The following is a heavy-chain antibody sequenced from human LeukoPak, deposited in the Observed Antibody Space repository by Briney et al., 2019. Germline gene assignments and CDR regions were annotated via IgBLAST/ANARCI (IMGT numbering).Heavy chain of an antibody. J-gene: IGHJ4*02. V-gene: IGHV3-30*04. CDR3: ARDEDCSSTSCTFGAFDY. CDR2: ISYDGSNK. CDR1: GFTFSSYA. Sequence: GGSLRLSCAASGFTFSSYAMHWVCQAPGKGLEWVAVISYDGSNKYYADSVKGRFTISRDNSKNTLYLQMNSLRAEDTAVYYCARDEDCSSTSCTFGAFDYWGQGTLVTVSS. D-gene: IGHD2-2*01.